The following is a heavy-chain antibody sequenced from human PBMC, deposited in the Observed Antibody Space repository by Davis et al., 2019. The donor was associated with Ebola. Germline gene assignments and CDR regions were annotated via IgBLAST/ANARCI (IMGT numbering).Heavy chain of an antibody. V-gene: IGHV3-30*18. Sequence: PGGSLRLSCAASGFTFSSYGMHWVRQAPGKGLEWVAVISYDGSNKYYADSVKGRFTISRDNSKNTLYLQMNSLRAEDTAVYYCAKVATVIPTYYYYGMDVWGQGTTVTVSS. J-gene: IGHJ6*02. CDR1: GFTFSSYG. CDR3: AKVATVIPTYYYYGMDV. CDR2: ISYDGSNK. D-gene: IGHD3-22*01.